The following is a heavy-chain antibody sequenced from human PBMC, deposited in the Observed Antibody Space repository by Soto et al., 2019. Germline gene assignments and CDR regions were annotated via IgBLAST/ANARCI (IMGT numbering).Heavy chain of an antibody. J-gene: IGHJ2*01. Sequence: QVQLVQSGAEVKKPGSSVKVSCKASGGTFNSYAISWVRQAPGQGLEWMGGIIPIFGTANYAQKFQGRVTITADESTSTAYMELSSLRSEDTAVYYCARVTINYSSGWYSFWYFDLWGRGTLVTVSS. V-gene: IGHV1-69*01. D-gene: IGHD6-19*01. CDR2: IIPIFGTA. CDR1: GGTFNSYA. CDR3: ARVTINYSSGWYSFWYFDL.